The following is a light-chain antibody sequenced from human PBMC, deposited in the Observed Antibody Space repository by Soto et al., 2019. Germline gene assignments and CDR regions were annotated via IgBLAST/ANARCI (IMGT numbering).Light chain of an antibody. Sequence: EIVMTQSPATLSVSPGEGATLSCRASQSVGSDLARYQQKPGQPPRLLIYGTSTRATGIPARFSGGGSGTDFTLTISSLQSEDFAVYYCQHHNNWPPYTFGQGTKLEIK. CDR3: QHHNNWPPYT. J-gene: IGKJ2*01. CDR2: GTS. V-gene: IGKV3-15*01. CDR1: QSVGSD.